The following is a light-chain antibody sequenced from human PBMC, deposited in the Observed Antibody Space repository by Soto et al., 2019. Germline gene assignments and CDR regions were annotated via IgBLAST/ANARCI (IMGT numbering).Light chain of an antibody. Sequence: IQMTQSPSTLSASVGDRVTITCRASQSISSWLAWYQQKPGKAPKLLIYKASSLESGVPSRFSGSGSGTEFTLTISILQPDDFATYYCQQYNSYWKTFGQGTKVDIK. CDR2: KAS. CDR1: QSISSW. V-gene: IGKV1-5*03. J-gene: IGKJ1*01. CDR3: QQYNSYWKT.